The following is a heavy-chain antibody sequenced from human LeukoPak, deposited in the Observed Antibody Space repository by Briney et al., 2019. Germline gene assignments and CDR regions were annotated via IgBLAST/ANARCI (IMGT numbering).Heavy chain of an antibody. CDR1: GYTFTGYY. J-gene: IGHJ5*02. D-gene: IGHD6-13*01. CDR2: INPNSGGT. CDR3: ARDKLPIAAAASDWFDP. V-gene: IGHV1-2*02. Sequence: ASVKVSCKASGYTFTGYYMHWVRQAPGQGLEWMGWINPNSGGTNYAQKFQGRVTMTRDTSISTAYMELSRLRSDDTAVYYCARDKLPIAAAASDWFDPWGQGTLVTVSS.